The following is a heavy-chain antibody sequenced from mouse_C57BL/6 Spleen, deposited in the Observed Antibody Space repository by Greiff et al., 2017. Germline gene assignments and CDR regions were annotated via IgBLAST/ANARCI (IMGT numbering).Heavy chain of an antibody. Sequence: EVQLQQSGGGLVQPKGSLKLSCAASGFTFNTYAMHWVRQAPGKGLEWVARIRSKSSNYATYYADSVKDRITISRDDSQSMLYLQMNKLKTEDTAMYYCEREDCYDWFDYWGQGTTLTVSS. CDR3: EREDCYDWFDY. V-gene: IGHV10-3*01. D-gene: IGHD2-12*01. CDR1: GFTFNTYA. J-gene: IGHJ2*01. CDR2: IRSKSSNYAT.